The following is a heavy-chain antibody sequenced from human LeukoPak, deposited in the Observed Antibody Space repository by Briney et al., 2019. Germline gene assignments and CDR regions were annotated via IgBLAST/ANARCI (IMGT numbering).Heavy chain of an antibody. J-gene: IGHJ5*02. D-gene: IGHD3-10*01. Sequence: ASVKVSCKASGYTFTSYYMHWVRQAPGQGLEWMGWIKPNSGGTNYAQKFQGRVTMTRDTSISTAYMELNRLRSDDTAMYYCARDYYASGRYSLTWFDPWGQGTLVTVSS. CDR1: GYTFTSYY. CDR3: ARDYYASGRYSLTWFDP. CDR2: IKPNSGGT. V-gene: IGHV1-2*02.